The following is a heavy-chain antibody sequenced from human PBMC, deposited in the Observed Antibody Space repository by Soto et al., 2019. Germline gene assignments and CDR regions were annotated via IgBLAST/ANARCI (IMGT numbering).Heavy chain of an antibody. D-gene: IGHD2-2*02. Sequence: GESLKISCKGSGYSFTSYWISWVRQMPGKGLEWMGRIDPSDSYTNYSPSFQGHVTISADKSISTAYLQWSSLKASDTAMYYCARRTRGYCSSTSCYKNHYYGMDVWGQGTTVTVSS. CDR1: GYSFTSYW. V-gene: IGHV5-10-1*01. J-gene: IGHJ6*02. CDR3: ARRTRGYCSSTSCYKNHYYGMDV. CDR2: IDPSDSYT.